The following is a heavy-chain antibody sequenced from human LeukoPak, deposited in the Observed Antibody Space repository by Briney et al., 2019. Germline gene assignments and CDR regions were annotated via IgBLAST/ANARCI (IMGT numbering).Heavy chain of an antibody. V-gene: IGHV1-18*01. CDR1: GYPFDNFG. CDR2: ISAYNGNA. J-gene: IGHJ4*02. CDR3: ARDRLGGDLTGESLY. Sequence: ASVKVSFKASGYPFDNFGLTWVRQAPGQGLEWMGWISAYNGNAHYAQKFRDRLTMTTDTSTRTAYLELRSLKSDDTAVYYCARDRLGGDLTGESLYWGQGTLVTVSS. D-gene: IGHD4-17*01.